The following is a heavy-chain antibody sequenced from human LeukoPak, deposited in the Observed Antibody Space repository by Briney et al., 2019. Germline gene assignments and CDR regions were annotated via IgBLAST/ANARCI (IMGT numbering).Heavy chain of an antibody. CDR2: IIQNGDEK. V-gene: IGHV3-7*03. J-gene: IGHJ5*02. CDR1: GFTFNAYW. CDR3: AGGDFYGSGRGLADKYFFNP. Sequence: GGSLRLSCAASGFTFNAYWMSWVRQAPGKGLEWVASIIQNGDEKNYVDSVKGRFTISRDNRKNLLYLQMSSLRAEDTAMHYCAGGDFYGSGRGLADKYFFNPWGQGTMVTVSS. D-gene: IGHD3-10*01.